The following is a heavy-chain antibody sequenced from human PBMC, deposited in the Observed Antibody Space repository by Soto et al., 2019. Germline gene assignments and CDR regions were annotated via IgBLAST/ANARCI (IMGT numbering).Heavy chain of an antibody. CDR1: GFTLSSYA. Sequence: GGSLRLSCAASGFTLSSYAMSWVRQAPGMALEWVSAISGSGGSTYYAESVKGRVTISRDNSKSTLYRQMNSLRAEDTAVYYCATDGGRAGDYVNWFDPWGQGTLVTVSS. D-gene: IGHD4-17*01. J-gene: IGHJ5*02. CDR2: ISGSGGST. CDR3: ATDGGRAGDYVNWFDP. V-gene: IGHV3-23*01.